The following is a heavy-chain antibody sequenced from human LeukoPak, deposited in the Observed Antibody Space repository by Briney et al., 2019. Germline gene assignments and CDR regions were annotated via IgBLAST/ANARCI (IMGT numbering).Heavy chain of an antibody. V-gene: IGHV4-4*07. Sequence: SETLSLTCTVSGGSINSYYWNWIRQPAGNGLEWVGRIAADGSTNCNPSLKSRVTISVDKSKNQFSLQLSSVTAADTAVYFCARAAAGTANFDPWGQGTLVTVSS. CDR2: IAADGST. CDR1: GGSINSYY. D-gene: IGHD1-1*01. J-gene: IGHJ5*02. CDR3: ARAAAGTANFDP.